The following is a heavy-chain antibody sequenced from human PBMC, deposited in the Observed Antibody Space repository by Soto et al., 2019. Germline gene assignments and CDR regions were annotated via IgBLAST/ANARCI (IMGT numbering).Heavy chain of an antibody. CDR1: GYTLTELS. CDR3: ATGQYDYVWGSYRFDYFDY. Sequence: QVQLVQSGAEVKKPGASVKVSCKVSGYTLTELSMHWVRQAPGKGLEWMGGFDPEDGETIYAQKFQGRVTMTEDTSTDPAYMELSSLRSEDTAVYYCATGQYDYVWGSYRFDYFDYWGQGTLVTVSS. D-gene: IGHD3-16*02. J-gene: IGHJ4*02. CDR2: FDPEDGET. V-gene: IGHV1-24*01.